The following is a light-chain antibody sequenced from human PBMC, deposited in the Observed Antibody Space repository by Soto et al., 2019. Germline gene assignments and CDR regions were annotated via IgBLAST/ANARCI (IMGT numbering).Light chain of an antibody. CDR1: QRVSSNY. V-gene: IGKV3-20*01. Sequence: EILMTQSPATLSVSPGDRATLSCRASQRVSSNYLAWYQQRPGQAPRLLIYGASSRATGIPDRFSGSGSGTDFTLTINRLEPEDFAVYYCQQYGSSLYTFGQGTKVDIK. CDR3: QQYGSSLYT. CDR2: GAS. J-gene: IGKJ2*01.